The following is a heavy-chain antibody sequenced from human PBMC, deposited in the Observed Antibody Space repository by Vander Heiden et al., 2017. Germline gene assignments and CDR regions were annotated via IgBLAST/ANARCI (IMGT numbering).Heavy chain of an antibody. CDR1: GFPFSTYA. CDR2: IRTNGGHT. D-gene: IGHD3-16*01. V-gene: IGHV3-64*01. Sequence: EVHLLESGGGLVQPGGSLRLSCAASGFPFSTYAFHWVRQAPGKGLEYGSSIRTNGGHTSYANSVQGRFIISRDNSKNTVFLQMGSLRPEDMAVYYCARGGGDGYPTMDVWGQGTTVTVSS. J-gene: IGHJ6*02. CDR3: ARGGGDGYPTMDV.